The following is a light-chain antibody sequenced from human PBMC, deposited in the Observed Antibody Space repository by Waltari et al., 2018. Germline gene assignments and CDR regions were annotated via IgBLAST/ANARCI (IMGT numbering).Light chain of an antibody. Sequence: QSVLTPSPSASGTPGQRVTISCSGSSSNLGANAATRYQQLPGKAPKLLIYRNDQRPSGVPDRFSASKSGTSASLAISGLQSEDEADYYCATWDDRMNGHWVFGGGTKVTVL. CDR3: ATWDDRMNGHWV. J-gene: IGLJ3*02. CDR2: RND. V-gene: IGLV1-44*01. CDR1: SSNLGANA.